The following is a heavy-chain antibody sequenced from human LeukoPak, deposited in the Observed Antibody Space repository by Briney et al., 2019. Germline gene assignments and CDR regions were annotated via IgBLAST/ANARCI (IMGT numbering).Heavy chain of an antibody. V-gene: IGHV3-30*02. CDR3: AKDFDFWSGYFYYYYYMDV. Sequence: PGTSLRLSCAASGFTFSSYGMHWVRQAPGQGLGWVAFIRYDGSNKYYADSVKGRFTISRDNSKNTLYLQMNSLRAEDTAVYYCAKDFDFWSGYFYYYYYMDVWGKGTTVTVSS. D-gene: IGHD3-3*01. CDR2: IRYDGSNK. CDR1: GFTFSSYG. J-gene: IGHJ6*03.